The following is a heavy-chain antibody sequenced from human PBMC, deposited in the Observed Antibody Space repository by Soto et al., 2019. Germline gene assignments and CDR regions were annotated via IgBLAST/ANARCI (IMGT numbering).Heavy chain of an antibody. CDR2: IRSKAYGGTT. J-gene: IGHJ4*02. V-gene: IGHV3-49*04. Sequence: GVLRLSCTASGFTFGDYAMSWVRQAPGKGLEWVGFIRSKAYGGTTEYAASVKGRFTISRDDSKSIAYLQMNSLKTEDTAVYYCTRDRLVVPSCYYFGYWGQGTLVTVSS. CDR3: TRDRLVVPSCYYFGY. CDR1: GFTFGDYA. D-gene: IGHD3-22*01.